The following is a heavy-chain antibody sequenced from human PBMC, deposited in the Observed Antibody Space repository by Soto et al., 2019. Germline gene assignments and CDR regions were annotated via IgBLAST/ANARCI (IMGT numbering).Heavy chain of an antibody. Sequence: GGSLRLSCAASGFTFSDYYMSWIRQAPGKGLEWVSYISSSSSYTNYADSVKGRFTISRDNAKNSLYLQINSLRAEDTAVYYCARESVDSSLGGMDVWGQGTTVTVSS. CDR2: ISSSSSYT. V-gene: IGHV3-11*06. J-gene: IGHJ6*02. D-gene: IGHD5-12*01. CDR3: ARESVDSSLGGMDV. CDR1: GFTFSDYY.